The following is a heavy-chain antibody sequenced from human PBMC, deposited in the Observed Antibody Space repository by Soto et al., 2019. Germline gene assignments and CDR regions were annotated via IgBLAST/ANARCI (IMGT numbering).Heavy chain of an antibody. J-gene: IGHJ4*02. CDR1: GFTFSSYV. D-gene: IGHD5-18*01. V-gene: IGHV3-23*01. Sequence: PGGSLRLSCAASGFTFSSYVMNWVRQAPGKGLEWVSGISGSGGSTYYADSVKGRFTISRDNSKNTLYLQVNSLRAEDTAVYFCAKARYGYTYVSFDYWGQGTLVTVSS. CDR2: ISGSGGST. CDR3: AKARYGYTYVSFDY.